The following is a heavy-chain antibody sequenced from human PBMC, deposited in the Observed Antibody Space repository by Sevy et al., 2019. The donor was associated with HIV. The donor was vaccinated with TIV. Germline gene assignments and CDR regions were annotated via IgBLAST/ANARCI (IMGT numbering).Heavy chain of an antibody. CDR1: GFTFRTFA. Sequence: GGSLRLSCAASGFTFRTFAMSWVRQAPGKGLQWVSSISDTGTSTYYADSVEGRFTISRDNFKNTLYLQMNSLRAEDTAVYYCAILGTYYYDGSGYYYQVPSDYWGQGTLVTVSS. D-gene: IGHD3-22*01. CDR2: ISDTGTST. CDR3: AILGTYYYDGSGYYYQVPSDY. V-gene: IGHV3-23*01. J-gene: IGHJ4*02.